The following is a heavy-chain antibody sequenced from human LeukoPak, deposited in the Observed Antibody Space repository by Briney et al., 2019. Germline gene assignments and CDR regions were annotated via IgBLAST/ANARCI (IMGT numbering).Heavy chain of an antibody. CDR1: GFRFNNHW. J-gene: IGHJ4*02. Sequence: PGGSLRLSCAASGFRFNNHWMSWVRQAPGKGLEWVANIKQDGSEKDYEDSMKGRFTISRDNAKNSVYLQVNSLRAEDTAVYYCARIGYRSSSFDYWGQGTLVTVSS. CDR2: IKQDGSEK. CDR3: ARIGYRSSSFDY. V-gene: IGHV3-7*01. D-gene: IGHD6-13*01.